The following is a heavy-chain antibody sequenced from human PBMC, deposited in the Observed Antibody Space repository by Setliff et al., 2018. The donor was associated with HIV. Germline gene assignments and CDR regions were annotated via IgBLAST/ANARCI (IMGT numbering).Heavy chain of an antibody. CDR1: GYTFTRYG. CDR3: ARDSSEYFDFSSGDFHYMDV. Sequence: ASVKVSCKASGYTFTRYGISWVRQAPGQGLEWMGWINTNSWIPTYAQGFTGRFVFSLDTTVRTAYLEISDLRADDTGVYYCARDSSEYFDFSSGDFHYMDVWGKGTTVTVSS. J-gene: IGHJ6*03. D-gene: IGHD3-3*01. V-gene: IGHV7-4-1*02. CDR2: INTNSWIP.